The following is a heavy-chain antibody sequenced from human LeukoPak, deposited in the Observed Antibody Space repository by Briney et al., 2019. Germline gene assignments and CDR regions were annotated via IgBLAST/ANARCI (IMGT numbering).Heavy chain of an antibody. CDR1: GFTFSDYG. J-gene: IGHJ4*02. D-gene: IGHD3-10*01. CDR2: IWSDGSHK. Sequence: PGGSLRLSCAASGFTFSDYGIHWVRQAPGKGLEWAAVIWSDGSHKYYADSVQGRFTISRENSKNTLYLQMTSLRVEDTAVYYCVRASGSFDYWGQGTLVSVSS. V-gene: IGHV3-33*01. CDR3: VRASGSFDY.